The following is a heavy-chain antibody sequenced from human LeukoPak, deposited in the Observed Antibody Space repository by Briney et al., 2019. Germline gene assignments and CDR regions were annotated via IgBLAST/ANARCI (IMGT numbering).Heavy chain of an antibody. D-gene: IGHD3-3*01. V-gene: IGHV4-39*07. J-gene: IGHJ2*01. CDR3: ARGATIFGVVNNWYFDL. Sequence: SETLSLTCTVSGGSISSSSYYWGWIRQPPGKGLEWIGSIYYSGSTYYNPSLKSRVTISVDTSKNQFSLKLSSVTAADTAVYYCARGATIFGVVNNWYFDLWGRGTLVTVSS. CDR2: IYYSGST. CDR1: GGSISSSSYY.